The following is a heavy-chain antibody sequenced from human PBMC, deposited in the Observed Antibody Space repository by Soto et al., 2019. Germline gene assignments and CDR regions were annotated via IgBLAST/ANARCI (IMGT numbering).Heavy chain of an antibody. V-gene: IGHV1-2*02. CDR1: GYTFSGYY. D-gene: IGHD2-2*02. CDR2: INPNSGGT. J-gene: IGHJ6*02. CDR3: ARYLTEGYCSITGCYTRPLYGMDV. Sequence: ASVKVSCKASGYTFSGYYIHWLRQAPGQWLEWMGWINPNSGGTNYAQKFQGRVTVTRDTPTSTAYMALSRLTSDDTAAYYCARYLTEGYCSITGCYTRPLYGMDVWGQGTTVTVSS.